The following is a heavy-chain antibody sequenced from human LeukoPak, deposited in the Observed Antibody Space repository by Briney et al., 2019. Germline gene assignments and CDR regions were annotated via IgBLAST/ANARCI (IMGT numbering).Heavy chain of an antibody. J-gene: IGHJ4*02. CDR1: GYTFTGYY. V-gene: IGHV1-2*02. D-gene: IGHD2-2*01. CDR3: AKQSQDCSSTSCYETNYDY. CDR2: INPNSGGT. Sequence: ASVKVSCKASGYTFTGYYMHWVRQAPGQGLEWMGWINPNSGGTNYAQKFQGRVTMTRDTSISTAYMELSRLRSDDTAVYYCAKQSQDCSSTSCYETNYDYWGQGTLVTVSS.